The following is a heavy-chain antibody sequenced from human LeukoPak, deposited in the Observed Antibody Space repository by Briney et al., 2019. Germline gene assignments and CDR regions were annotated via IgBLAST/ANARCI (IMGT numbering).Heavy chain of an antibody. J-gene: IGHJ4*02. V-gene: IGHV3-23*01. CDR1: GFTFSSYA. CDR2: ISGSGGST. Sequence: GGSLRLSCAASGFTFSSYAMSWVRQAPGKGLEWVSAISGSGGSTYYADSVKGRFTISRDNSKNTLYLQMNSLRAEDTVVYYCARALYQNIAAALDYWGQGTLVTVSS. D-gene: IGHD6-13*01. CDR3: ARALYQNIAAALDY.